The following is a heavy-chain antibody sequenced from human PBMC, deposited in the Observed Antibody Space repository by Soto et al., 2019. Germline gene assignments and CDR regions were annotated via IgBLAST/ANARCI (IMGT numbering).Heavy chain of an antibody. CDR2: IYHSGST. V-gene: IGHV4-30-2*01. CDR3: ARGGDWGRAYYYYYGMDV. CDR1: GGPISSGGYS. D-gene: IGHD7-27*01. Sequence: SDTLSLTCALPGGPISSGGYSWRWNRQPPGKGLEWIGYIYHSGSTYYTPSLKSRVTISVGRSKNQFSLKLSSVTAADTAVYYCARGGDWGRAYYYYYGMDVWGQGTTVS. J-gene: IGHJ6*02.